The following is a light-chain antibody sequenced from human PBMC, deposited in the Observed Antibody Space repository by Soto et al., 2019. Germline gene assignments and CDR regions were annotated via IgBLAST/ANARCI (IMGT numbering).Light chain of an antibody. J-gene: IGLJ2*01. CDR1: SGHSSYA. CDR2: LNSDGSH. V-gene: IGLV4-69*01. CDR3: QTGGTGIHVV. Sequence: QLVLTQSPSASASLGASVKLTCTLSSGHSSYAIAWHQQQPEKGPRYLMKLNSDGSHSKGDGIPDRFSGSSSGAERYLTIYSLQSEDEADYYCQTGGTGIHVVFGGGTKLTVL.